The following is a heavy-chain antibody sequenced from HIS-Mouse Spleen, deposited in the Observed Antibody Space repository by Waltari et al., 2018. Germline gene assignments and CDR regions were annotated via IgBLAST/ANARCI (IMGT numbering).Heavy chain of an antibody. CDR3: ARIAEGYSSGWYAFDY. D-gene: IGHD6-19*01. J-gene: IGHJ4*02. Sequence: QVTLRESGPALVKPTQTRTLTCTFSGFSLSTSGMYVIWIRQPPGKALERLARIDWDDDKYYSTSLKTRLTISKDTSKNQVVLTMTNMDPVDTATYYCARIAEGYSSGWYAFDYWGQGTLVTVSS. CDR2: IDWDDDK. CDR1: GFSLSTSGMY. V-gene: IGHV2-70*15.